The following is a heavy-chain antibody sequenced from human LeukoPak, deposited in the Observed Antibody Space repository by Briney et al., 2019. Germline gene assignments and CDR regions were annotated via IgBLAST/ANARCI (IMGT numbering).Heavy chain of an antibody. Sequence: SETLSLTCTVSGASFSPYYWGWIRQPPGKGLEWIGTIYYSGSTFYKPSLTSRVTISVDTSKNQFSLKLSSVTAADTAIYYCARIHPANWNPFNWFDPWGQGTLVTVSS. CDR1: GASFSPYY. J-gene: IGHJ5*02. V-gene: IGHV4-39*01. CDR3: ARIHPANWNPFNWFDP. D-gene: IGHD1-1*01. CDR2: IYYSGST.